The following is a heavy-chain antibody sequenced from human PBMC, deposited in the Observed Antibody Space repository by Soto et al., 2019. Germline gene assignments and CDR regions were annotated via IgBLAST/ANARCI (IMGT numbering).Heavy chain of an antibody. V-gene: IGHV4-59*08. CDR2: VYHSRIT. J-gene: IGHJ4*01. D-gene: IGHD3-3*01. Sequence: SETLSLTCTVSRASISSYYWIWIRQPPGKGPEWIGYVYHSRITNYNPSLESRVTISLDTSKNQFSLRLSSVTAADTAVYYCARHNPASTVFGIVISLRYWGHGTLVTVSS. CDR3: ARHNPASTVFGIVISLRY. CDR1: RASISSYY.